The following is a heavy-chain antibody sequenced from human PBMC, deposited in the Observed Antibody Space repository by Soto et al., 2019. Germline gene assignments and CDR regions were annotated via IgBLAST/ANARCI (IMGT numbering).Heavy chain of an antibody. J-gene: IGHJ4*02. D-gene: IGHD3-10*01. V-gene: IGHV3-15*01. Sequence: GGSLRLSCAASGFTFTNTWMSWVRQAPGKGLEWVARIRSKVYGGTPEYPAPVKGRFTISRDDSKNTLYLQMNSLKTEDTGGYYCITDPYIENYFYGSGSHGWGQGVLVTVSS. CDR2: IRSKVYGGTP. CDR3: ITDPYIENYFYGSGSHG. CDR1: GFTFTNTW.